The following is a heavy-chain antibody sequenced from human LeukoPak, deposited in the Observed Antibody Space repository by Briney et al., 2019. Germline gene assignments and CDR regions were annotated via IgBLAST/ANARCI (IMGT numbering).Heavy chain of an antibody. Sequence: PGGSLRLSCAASGFTFSSYSMNWVRQAPGKGLEWVSYISSSSSTIYYADSAKGRFTISRDNAKNSLYLQMNSLRAEDTAVYYCARDHLVHYDILTGYYNWFDPWGQGTLVTVSS. J-gene: IGHJ5*02. CDR3: ARDHLVHYDILTGYYNWFDP. CDR1: GFTFSSYS. CDR2: ISSSSSTI. D-gene: IGHD3-9*01. V-gene: IGHV3-48*04.